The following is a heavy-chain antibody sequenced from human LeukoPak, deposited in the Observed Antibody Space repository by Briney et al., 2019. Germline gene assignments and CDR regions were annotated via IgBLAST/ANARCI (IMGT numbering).Heavy chain of an antibody. Sequence: ETLSLTCTVSGGSISSSSYYWGWIRQPPGKGLEWVSSISGSGGSTYYADSVRGQFAISRDNSKNTLSLQMNSLRAEDTAVYYCAKDVTTVTTPFDSWGQGTLVAVSS. CDR2: ISGSGGST. J-gene: IGHJ4*02. CDR3: AKDVTTVTTPFDS. D-gene: IGHD4-17*01. V-gene: IGHV3-23*01. CDR1: GGSISSSSYY.